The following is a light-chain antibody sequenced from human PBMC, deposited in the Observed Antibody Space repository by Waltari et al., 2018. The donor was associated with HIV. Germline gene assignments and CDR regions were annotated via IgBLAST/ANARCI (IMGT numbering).Light chain of an antibody. CDR3: QQYTTFPWT. V-gene: IGKV1-5*03. CDR2: KAS. J-gene: IGKJ1*01. CDR1: QNVSSW. Sequence: STLSASSGDRVTINCRASQNVSSWLAWYQQKSGKAPKLLIYKASALEFGVPSRFSGSGSGADFTLVISSLQPDDFATYYCQQYTTFPWTFGQGTKVEIK.